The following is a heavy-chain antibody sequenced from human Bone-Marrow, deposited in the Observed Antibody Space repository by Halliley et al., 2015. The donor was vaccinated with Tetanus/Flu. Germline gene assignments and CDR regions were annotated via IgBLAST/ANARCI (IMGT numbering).Heavy chain of an antibody. Sequence: CAASGFTFSNYEMNWVRQAPGKGLEWVSYISISGSTTYYADSVKGRFAISRDNAKRSLDLQMSSLRAEDTAVYYCARDFDYWGQGSLVTVSS. V-gene: IGHV3-48*03. CDR3: ARDFDY. CDR2: ISISGSTT. J-gene: IGHJ4*02. CDR1: GFTFSNYE.